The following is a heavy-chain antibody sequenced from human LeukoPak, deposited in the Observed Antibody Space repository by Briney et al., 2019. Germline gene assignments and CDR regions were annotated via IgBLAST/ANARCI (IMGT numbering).Heavy chain of an antibody. Sequence: SETLSLTCTVSGGSFSSSSSNYWGWIRQPPGKGLEWIGSIYYSGSTYYNPSLKSRVTISVDTSKNQFSLKLSSVTAADTAVYYCARPRAYSYGYLDYWGQGILVTVSS. J-gene: IGHJ4*02. V-gene: IGHV4-39*01. CDR3: ARPRAYSYGYLDY. D-gene: IGHD5-18*01. CDR2: IYYSGST. CDR1: GGSFSSSSSNY.